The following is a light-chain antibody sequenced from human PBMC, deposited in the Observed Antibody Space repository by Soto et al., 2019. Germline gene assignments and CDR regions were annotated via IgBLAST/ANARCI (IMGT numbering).Light chain of an antibody. V-gene: IGKV3-20*01. CDR3: QQYGTSPT. J-gene: IGKJ5*01. CDR2: GAS. CDR1: QSLITRY. Sequence: PGERATLSCRASQSLITRYLAWYQQKPGQAPRLLIYGASSRATGIPDRFSGSGSGTDFTLTISRLEPEDLAVYSCQQYGTSPTFGQGTRLEIK.